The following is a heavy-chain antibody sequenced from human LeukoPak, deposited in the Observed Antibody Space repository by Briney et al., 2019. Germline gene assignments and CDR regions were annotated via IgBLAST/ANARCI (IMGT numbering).Heavy chain of an antibody. CDR2: MSAYNGKT. D-gene: IGHD3-10*01. V-gene: IGHV1-18*01. Sequence: GASVKVSCKASGYSFTSYGFNWVRQAPGQGLEWMGWMSAYNGKTNYAQKLQGRVTMTTDTSTSTAYMELRSLRSDDTAVYYCARGYYYGSGSPRRGNWFDPWGQGTLVTVSS. CDR1: GYSFTSYG. J-gene: IGHJ5*02. CDR3: ARGYYYGSGSPRRGNWFDP.